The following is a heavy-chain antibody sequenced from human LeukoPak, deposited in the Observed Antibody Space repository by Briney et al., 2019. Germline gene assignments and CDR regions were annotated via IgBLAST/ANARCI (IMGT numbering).Heavy chain of an antibody. V-gene: IGHV1-8*03. CDR1: VYTFTSYD. CDR3: ARAVPGPLSY. Sequence: ASVKVSCTASVYTFTSYDINWVRQATGQGLEWMGWMNPNSGNTGYAHKFQGRGTITRNTYISTAYMELSSLRSEDTAVYYCARAVPGPLSYWGQGTLVTVSS. D-gene: IGHD3-10*01. CDR2: MNPNSGNT. J-gene: IGHJ4*02.